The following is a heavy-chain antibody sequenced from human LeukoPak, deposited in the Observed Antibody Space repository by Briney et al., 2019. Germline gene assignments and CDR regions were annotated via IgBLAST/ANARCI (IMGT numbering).Heavy chain of an antibody. Sequence: SETLSLTCAVYGGSFSGYYWSWIRQPPGKGLEWIGEINHSGSTNYNPSLKSRVTISVDTSKNQFSLKLSSVTAADTAVYYCARGKRGMIYGDYGYYFDYWGQGTLVTVSS. V-gene: IGHV4-34*01. CDR3: ARGKRGMIYGDYGYYFDY. CDR1: GGSFSGYY. J-gene: IGHJ4*02. D-gene: IGHD4-17*01. CDR2: INHSGST.